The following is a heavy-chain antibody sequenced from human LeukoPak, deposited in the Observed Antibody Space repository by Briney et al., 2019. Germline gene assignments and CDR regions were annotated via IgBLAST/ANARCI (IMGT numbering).Heavy chain of an antibody. J-gene: IGHJ4*02. CDR1: GFTFSSYA. CDR3: AKDPTHYRVWDDYDSTVLSY. Sequence: PGRSLRLSCAASGFTFSSYAMHWVRQAPGKGLEWVAVIGYDGSNKYYADSVKGRFTISRDNSKNTLYLQMNSLRAADTAVYYCAKDPTHYRVWDDYDSTVLSYWGQGTLVTVSS. V-gene: IGHV3-30*04. D-gene: IGHD3-22*01. CDR2: IGYDGSNK.